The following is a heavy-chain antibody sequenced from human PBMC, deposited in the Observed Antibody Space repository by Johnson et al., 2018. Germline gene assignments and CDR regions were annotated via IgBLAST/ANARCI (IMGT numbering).Heavy chain of an antibody. CDR2: ISYDGSNK. Sequence: QVQLVESGGGVVQPGRSLRLSCAASGFTFSSYAMHWVRQAPGKGLEWVAVISYDGSNKYYADSVKGRFTISRDNSKNTRYLQMNSLRAEDTAVYYCARVYYGSSGYYRSAEYFQHWGQGTLVTVSS. CDR1: GFTFSSYA. J-gene: IGHJ1*01. D-gene: IGHD3-22*01. V-gene: IGHV3-30-3*01. CDR3: ARVYYGSSGYYRSAEYFQH.